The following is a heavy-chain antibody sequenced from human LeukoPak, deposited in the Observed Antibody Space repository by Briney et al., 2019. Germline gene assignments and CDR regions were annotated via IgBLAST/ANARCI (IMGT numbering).Heavy chain of an antibody. CDR3: ARQYCGGDCSPRGY. CDR2: INSNSGGT. J-gene: IGHJ4*02. V-gene: IGHV1-2*02. CDR1: GYTFTGYY. D-gene: IGHD2-21*01. Sequence: ASVKVSCKASGYTFTGYYMHWVRQAPGQGLEWMGWINSNSGGTNYAQKFQGRVTMTRDTSISTAYMELSRLRSDDTAVYYCARQYCGGDCSPRGYWGQGTLVTVSS.